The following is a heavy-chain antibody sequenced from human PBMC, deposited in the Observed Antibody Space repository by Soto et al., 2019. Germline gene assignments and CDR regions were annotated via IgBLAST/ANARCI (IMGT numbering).Heavy chain of an antibody. CDR1: GFTFSTFA. V-gene: IGHV3-23*01. CDR3: AKVRSTTIFDVVSLFDY. CDR2: ISGRGTII. D-gene: IGHD3-3*01. J-gene: IGHJ4*02. Sequence: GSLRLSCAASGFTFSTFAMSWVRQAPGGGLEWVSSISGRGTIIYYAHSVNGRFIISRDNSQSALYLQMNSLRAEDTAVYYCAKVRSTTIFDVVSLFDYWGQGTLVTVSS.